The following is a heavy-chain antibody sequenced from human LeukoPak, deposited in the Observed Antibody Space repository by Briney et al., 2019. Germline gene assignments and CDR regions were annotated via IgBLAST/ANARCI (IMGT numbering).Heavy chain of an antibody. CDR3: ARGKRSFDY. V-gene: IGHV3-11*01. D-gene: IGHD6-6*01. CDR1: GFNFSDSY. J-gene: IGHJ4*02. Sequence: PGGSLRLSCAAAGFNFSDSYMSWIRQDPGKGLEWASYISSRSYSTYYAASVKGRFTISRDNTQNSLFLHMNSLRAEDTAVYYCARGKRSFDYWGQGTLVTVSS. CDR2: ISSRSYST.